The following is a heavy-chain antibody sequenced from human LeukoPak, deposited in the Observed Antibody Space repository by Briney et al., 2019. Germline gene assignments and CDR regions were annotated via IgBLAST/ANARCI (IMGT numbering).Heavy chain of an antibody. D-gene: IGHD3-10*01. CDR3: ASYGSGSYYPR. Sequence: GEALKISCKGSGYRFTSYWIGWVRQMPGKGLEWVGIIYPGDSDTRYSPSFQGQVTISADKSISTAYLQWSSLEASDTAMYYCASYGSGSYYPRWGQGTLVTVSS. J-gene: IGHJ4*02. CDR1: GYRFTSYW. V-gene: IGHV5-51*01. CDR2: IYPGDSDT.